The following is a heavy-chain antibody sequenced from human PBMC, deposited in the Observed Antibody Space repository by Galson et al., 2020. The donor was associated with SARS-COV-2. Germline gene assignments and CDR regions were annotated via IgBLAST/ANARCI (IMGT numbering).Heavy chain of an antibody. CDR1: GYSISSGYY. J-gene: IGHJ4*02. CDR3: ARGHYDSSGYRFDY. Sequence: ASETLSLTCAVSGYSISSGYYWGWIRQPPGKGLEWIGSIYHSGSTYYNPSLKSRVTISVDTSKNQFSLKLSSVTAADTAVYYCARGHYDSSGYRFDYWGQGTLVTVSS. V-gene: IGHV4-38-2*01. D-gene: IGHD3-22*01. CDR2: IYHSGST.